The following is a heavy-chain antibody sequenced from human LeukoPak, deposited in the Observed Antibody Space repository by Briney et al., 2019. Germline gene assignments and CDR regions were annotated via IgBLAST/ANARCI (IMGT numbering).Heavy chain of an antibody. CDR1: GFTFSSYA. D-gene: IGHD1-26*01. CDR2: ISYDGSNK. CDR3: ARDRELHFDY. V-gene: IGHV3-30-3*01. J-gene: IGHJ4*02. Sequence: GGSLRLSCAASGFTFSSYAMHWVRQAPGKGLEWVAVISYDGSNKYYADPVKGRFTISRDNSKNTLYLQMNSLRAEDTAVYYCARDRELHFDYWGQGTLVTVSS.